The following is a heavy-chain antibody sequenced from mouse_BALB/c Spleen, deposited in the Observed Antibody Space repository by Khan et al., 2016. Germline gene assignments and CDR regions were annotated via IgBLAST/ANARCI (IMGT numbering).Heavy chain of an antibody. CDR1: GFTFISYV. V-gene: IGHV1S136*01. J-gene: IGHJ4*01. D-gene: IGHD2-1*01. CDR3: ARSGNLAMDY. Sequence: VQLQQSGPELVKPGASVKMSCKASGFTFISYVMHWVKQKPGQGLEWIGYINPFNDGTNYNENFKGKATLTSDKSSSTAYMDLSSLTSEDSADYYCARSGNLAMDYWGQGTSVTVSS. CDR2: INPFNDGT.